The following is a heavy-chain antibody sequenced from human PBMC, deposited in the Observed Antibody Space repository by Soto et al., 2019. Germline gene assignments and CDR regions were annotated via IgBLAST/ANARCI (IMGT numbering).Heavy chain of an antibody. CDR3: AKCAVLLTTSWGWCNWFVP. Sequence: EVQLLESGGGLVQPGGSLRLSCTASEFTFSSYAMSWVRQAPGKGLEWVSGISANGAGTYSAESVKGRFTISRDNSNKTLYVQMNSLRAEDTAVYYCAKCAVLLTTSWGWCNWFVPWGQGTLVTVS. D-gene: IGHD2-21*01. CDR1: EFTFSSYA. J-gene: IGHJ5*02. CDR2: ISANGAGT. V-gene: IGHV3-23*01.